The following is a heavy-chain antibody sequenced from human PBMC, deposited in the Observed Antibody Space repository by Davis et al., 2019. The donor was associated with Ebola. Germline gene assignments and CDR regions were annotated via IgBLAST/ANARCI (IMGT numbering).Heavy chain of an antibody. CDR1: GGSFSGYY. Sequence: SETLSLTCAVYGGSFSGYYWSWVRQPPGKGLELIGEISHDGITNYNPSVSSRLTVSVDTSKNQFSLKMSSVTAADTAMYYCARGAIIGTARPYFDYWGQGILVTVSS. V-gene: IGHV4-34*01. CDR3: ARGAIIGTARPYFDY. CDR2: ISHDGIT. J-gene: IGHJ4*02. D-gene: IGHD1-20*01.